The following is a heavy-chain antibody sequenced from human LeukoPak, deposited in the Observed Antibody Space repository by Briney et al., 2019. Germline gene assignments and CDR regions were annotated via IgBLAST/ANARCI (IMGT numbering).Heavy chain of an antibody. D-gene: IGHD2-15*01. V-gene: IGHV3-66*01. J-gene: IGHJ4*02. CDR3: ARDLGYCSGGSCSN. CDR1: GFTVSSNY. Sequence: PGGSLRLSCAASGFTVSSNYMSWVRQAPGKGLEWVSVIYSGGSTYYADSVKGRFTISRDNSKNTLYLQMNSLRAEDTAVYYCARDLGYCSGGSCSNWGQGTLVTVSS. CDR2: IYSGGST.